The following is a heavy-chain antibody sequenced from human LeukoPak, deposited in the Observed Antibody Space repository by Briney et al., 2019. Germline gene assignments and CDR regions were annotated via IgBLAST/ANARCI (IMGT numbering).Heavy chain of an antibody. V-gene: IGHV3-23*01. CDR3: AKQFPYYYDTSGYYQDY. CDR2: ISGGGGST. D-gene: IGHD3-22*01. CDR1: GFTFSTYA. J-gene: IGHJ4*02. Sequence: GGSLRLSCAASGFTFSTYAMSWVRQAPGKGLEWVSAISGGGGSTYYADSVRGRFTISRDNSKNTLSLQMNSLRAEDTAVYYFAKQFPYYYDTSGYYQDYWGEGTLVTVSS.